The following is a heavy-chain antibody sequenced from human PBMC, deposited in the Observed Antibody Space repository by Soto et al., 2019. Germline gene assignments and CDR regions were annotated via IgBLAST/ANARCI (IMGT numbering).Heavy chain of an antibody. CDR2: ISSSSSYI. J-gene: IGHJ4*02. CDR3: ARDFGLVAAAGTLDY. D-gene: IGHD6-13*01. CDR1: GFTFSSYS. Sequence: PGGSLRLSCAASGFTFSSYSMNWVRQAPGKGLEWVSSISSSSSYIYYADSVKGRFTISRDNAKNSLYLQMNSLRAEDTAVYYCARDFGLVAAAGTLDYWGQGTLVTVSS. V-gene: IGHV3-21*01.